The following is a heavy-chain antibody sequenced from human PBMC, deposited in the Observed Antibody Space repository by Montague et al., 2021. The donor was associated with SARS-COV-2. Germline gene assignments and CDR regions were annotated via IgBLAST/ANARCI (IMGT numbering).Heavy chain of an antibody. CDR3: ARVSSTALRGVIKTSGYYALDV. CDR1: GGSIRRSY. D-gene: IGHD3-10*01. CDR2: IYHSGTT. Sequence: SETLSLTCSVSGGSIRRSYGTWIRQAPEKGLEWIGYIYHSGTTKYNPAPQSRVTISVDTAKNQFSLNLTSVTAADTAVYYCARVSSTALRGVIKTSGYYALDVWGHGTTVRVSS. J-gene: IGHJ6*02. V-gene: IGHV4-4*09.